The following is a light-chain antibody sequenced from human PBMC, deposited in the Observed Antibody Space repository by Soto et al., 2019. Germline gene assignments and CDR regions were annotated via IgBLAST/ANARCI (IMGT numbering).Light chain of an antibody. V-gene: IGKV3-20*01. CDR2: GAS. CDR3: QQYGSSPYT. J-gene: IGKJ2*01. CDR1: QSVSSSS. Sequence: EIVLTQSPGTLSLSPGERATVSCRASQSVSSSSLAWYQQKPGQAPRLLIYGASSRATGIPDRFSGSGSGTDVTLTISRLETEDFAVFYCQQYGSSPYTFGQGTKLEIK.